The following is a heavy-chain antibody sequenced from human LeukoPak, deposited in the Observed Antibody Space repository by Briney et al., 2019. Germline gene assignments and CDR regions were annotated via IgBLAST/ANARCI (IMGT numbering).Heavy chain of an antibody. V-gene: IGHV1-18*01. Sequence: ASVKVSCKASGYTFTNYGVTWVRQAPGQGLEWMGWISTYNGNTNYAQKLQGRVTMTTDTSTSTAYMELRSLRSDDTAVYYCARGYYYDSSGYDYWGQGTLVTVSS. CDR2: ISTYNGNT. J-gene: IGHJ4*02. CDR1: GYTFTNYG. D-gene: IGHD3-22*01. CDR3: ARGYYYDSSGYDY.